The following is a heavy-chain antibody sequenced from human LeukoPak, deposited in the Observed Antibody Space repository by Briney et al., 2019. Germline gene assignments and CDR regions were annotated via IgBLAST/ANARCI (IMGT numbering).Heavy chain of an antibody. V-gene: IGHV4-38-2*02. CDR1: GYSISSGYY. CDR2: IYHSGST. Sequence: PSETLSLTCAVSGYSISSGYYWGWIRQPPGKGLEWIGSIYHSGSTYYNPSLKSRVTISVDTSKNQFSLKLSSVTAADTAVYYCAREGVHAYFDYWGQGTLVTVSS. D-gene: IGHD3-10*01. J-gene: IGHJ4*02. CDR3: AREGVHAYFDY.